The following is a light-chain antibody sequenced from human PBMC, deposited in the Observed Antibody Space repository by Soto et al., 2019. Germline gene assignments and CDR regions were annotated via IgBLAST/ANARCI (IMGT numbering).Light chain of an antibody. CDR3: AAWDDSLSGPV. CDR2: RNN. CDR1: SSNIGSNY. V-gene: IGLV1-47*01. Sequence: QSVLTQPPSASGTAGRRVTISCSGSSSNIGSNYVYWYQQLPGTAPKLLIYRNNQRPSGVPDRFSGSKSGTSASLAISGLRSEDEAYYYCAAWDDSLSGPVFGGGTKLTVL. J-gene: IGLJ2*01.